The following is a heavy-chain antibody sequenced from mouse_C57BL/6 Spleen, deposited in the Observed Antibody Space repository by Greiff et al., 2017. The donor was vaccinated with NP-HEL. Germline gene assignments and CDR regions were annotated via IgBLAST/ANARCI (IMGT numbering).Heavy chain of an antibody. CDR1: GFNITDYY. J-gene: IGHJ2*01. CDR2: IDPEDGET. CDR3: ARNHGGDY. V-gene: IGHV14-2*01. Sequence: VQLQQSGAELVKPGASVKLSCTASGFNITDYYMHWVKQRPEQGLEWIGRIDPEDGETKYAPKFQGKATITADTSSNTAYLQLSSLTSEDAAVYYCARNHGGDYWGQGTTLTVSS.